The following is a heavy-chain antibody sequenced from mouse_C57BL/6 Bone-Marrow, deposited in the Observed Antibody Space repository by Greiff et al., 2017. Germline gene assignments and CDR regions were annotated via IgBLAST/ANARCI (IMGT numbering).Heavy chain of an antibody. CDR3: ARSVYDGYYYYFDY. V-gene: IGHV1-64*01. J-gene: IGHJ2*01. D-gene: IGHD2-3*01. CDR1: GYTFTSYW. CDR2: IHPNSGST. Sequence: QVQLQQPGAELVKPGASVKLSCKASGYTFTSYWMHWVKQRPGQGLEWIGMIHPNSGSTNYNEKFKSKATLTVDQSSSTAYMQLSSLTSEDSSVYYCARSVYDGYYYYFDYWGQGTTLTVSS.